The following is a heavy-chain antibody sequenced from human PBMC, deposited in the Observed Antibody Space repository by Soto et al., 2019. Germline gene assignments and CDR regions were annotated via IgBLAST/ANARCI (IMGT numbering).Heavy chain of an antibody. J-gene: IGHJ6*02. CDR2: IWYDGSNK. CDR3: ARDYQLLFGMDV. D-gene: IGHD2-2*01. CDR1: GFTFSSYG. Sequence: QVQLVESGGGVVQPGRSLRLSCAASGFTFSSYGMHWVRQAPGKGLEWVAVIWYDGSNKYYADSVKGRFTISRDNSKNALYLQMNSLRAEDTAVYYWARDYQLLFGMDVWGQGTTVTVSS. V-gene: IGHV3-33*01.